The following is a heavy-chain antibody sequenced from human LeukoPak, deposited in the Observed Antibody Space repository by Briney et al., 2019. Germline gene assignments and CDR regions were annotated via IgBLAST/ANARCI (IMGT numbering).Heavy chain of an antibody. CDR3: ARGRRCSSTSCYAGHFDY. Sequence: GGFLRLSCAASGFTFSSYAMHWVRQAPGKGLEYVSAISSNGGSTYYADSVKGRFTISRDNSKNTLYLQMGSLRAEDMAVYYCARGRRCSSTSCYAGHFDYWGQGTLVTVSS. D-gene: IGHD2-2*01. CDR1: GFTFSSYA. CDR2: ISSNGGST. V-gene: IGHV3-64*02. J-gene: IGHJ4*02.